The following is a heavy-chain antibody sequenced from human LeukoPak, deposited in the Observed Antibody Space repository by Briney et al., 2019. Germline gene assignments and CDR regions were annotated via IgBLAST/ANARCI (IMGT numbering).Heavy chain of an antibody. V-gene: IGHV3-11*06. Sequence: GGSLRLSCAASGFTFSNAWMSCVRQAPGKGLEWVSYIGSSSNYKKYADSVKGRFSISRDNAKNSLYLQMNSLRAEDTAVYYCARRWLQSWGMDVWGKGTTVIVSS. CDR1: GFTFSNAW. J-gene: IGHJ6*03. CDR2: IGSSSNYK. D-gene: IGHD5-24*01. CDR3: ARRWLQSWGMDV.